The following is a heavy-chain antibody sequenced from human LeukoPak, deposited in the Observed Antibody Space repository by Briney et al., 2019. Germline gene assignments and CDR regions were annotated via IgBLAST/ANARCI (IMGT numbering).Heavy chain of an antibody. V-gene: IGHV3-33*01. J-gene: IGHJ4*02. CDR2: RCNDGSNQ. Sequence: GGSLRLSCAASGFTFSSYGMHWVRQAPAKGPLRGAVRCNDGSNQYYADSVKGRFTISRDNSKNTLYLQMNSLRAEDTAVYYCARDPFDIVSSSWFTPQYWGQGTLVTVSS. CDR1: GFTFSSYG. CDR3: ARDPFDIVSSSWFTPQY. D-gene: IGHD6-13*01.